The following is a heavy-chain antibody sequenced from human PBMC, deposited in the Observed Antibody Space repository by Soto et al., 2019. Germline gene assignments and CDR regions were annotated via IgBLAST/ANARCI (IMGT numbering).Heavy chain of an antibody. Sequence: EVQLVESGGGLVKPGGSLRLSCAASGFTFSNAWMNWVRQAPGKGLEWVGRIKSKTDGGTTDYAAPVKGRFTISRDDSKNTLYLQMNSLKTEDTDVYYCTTPPDDYKGTNTIDYWGQGTLVTVSS. CDR3: TTPPDDYKGTNTIDY. CDR2: IKSKTDGGTT. V-gene: IGHV3-15*07. D-gene: IGHD4-4*01. CDR1: GFTFSNAW. J-gene: IGHJ4*02.